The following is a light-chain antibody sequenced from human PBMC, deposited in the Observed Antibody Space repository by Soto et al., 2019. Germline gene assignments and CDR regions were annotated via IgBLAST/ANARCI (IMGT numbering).Light chain of an antibody. CDR3: SSYTSSSTWV. CDR2: DVS. CDR1: SSDVGGYNY. J-gene: IGLJ3*02. Sequence: QSALTQPASVSGSPGQSITIPCTGTSSDVGGYNYVSWHQQHPGKAPKLMIYDVSNRPSGVSNRFSGSKSGNTASLTISGLQAEDEADYYCSSYTSSSTWVFGGGTKLTVL. V-gene: IGLV2-14*01.